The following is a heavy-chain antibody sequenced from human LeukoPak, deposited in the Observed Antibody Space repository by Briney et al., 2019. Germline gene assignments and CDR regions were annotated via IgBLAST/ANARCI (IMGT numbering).Heavy chain of an antibody. Sequence: PSETLSLTCTVSGGSISSGGYYWSWIRQHPGKGLEWIGYIYYSGSTYYNPSLKSRVTISVDTSKNQFSLKLSSVTAADTAVYYCAREGPFWSGCLRFDPWGQGTLVTVSS. V-gene: IGHV4-31*03. D-gene: IGHD3-3*01. CDR1: GGSISSGGYY. J-gene: IGHJ5*02. CDR3: AREGPFWSGCLRFDP. CDR2: IYYSGST.